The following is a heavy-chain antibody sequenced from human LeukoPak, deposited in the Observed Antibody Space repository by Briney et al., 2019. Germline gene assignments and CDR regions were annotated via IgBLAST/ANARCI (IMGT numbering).Heavy chain of an antibody. V-gene: IGHV4-34*01. Sequence: SETLSLTCTVSGGSISSYYWSWIRQPPGKGLEWIGEINHSGSTNYNPSLKSRVTISVDTSKNQFSLKLSSVTAADTAVYYCARRPILWFGGVYGMDVWGQGTTVTVSS. CDR3: ARRPILWFGGVYGMDV. D-gene: IGHD3-10*01. J-gene: IGHJ6*02. CDR1: GGSISSYY. CDR2: INHSGST.